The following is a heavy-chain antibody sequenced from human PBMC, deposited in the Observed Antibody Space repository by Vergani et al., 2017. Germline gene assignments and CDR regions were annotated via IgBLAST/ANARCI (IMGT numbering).Heavy chain of an antibody. J-gene: IGHJ4*02. D-gene: IGHD6-13*01. CDR1: GFTFSACP. CDR3: ARMGYSSSWYEGYFDY. CDR2: ISARYPST. V-gene: IGHV3-23*01. Sequence: EVQLLESGGGVIQPGGSVRLSCAASGFTFSACPMTWVRQAPGKGLEWVSAISARYPSTYYADSVKGRFTISRDNSKNTLYLQMNSLRAEDTAVYYCARMGYSSSWYEGYFDYWGQGTLVTVSS.